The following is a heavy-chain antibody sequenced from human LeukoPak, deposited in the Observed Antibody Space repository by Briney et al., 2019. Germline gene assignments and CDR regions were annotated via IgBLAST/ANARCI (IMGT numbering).Heavy chain of an antibody. CDR1: GFTFSSYG. V-gene: IGHV3-30*02. CDR2: IRYDGSNK. J-gene: IGHJ5*02. CDR3: AKDLGGLHDWFDP. D-gene: IGHD3-16*01. Sequence: PGGSLRLSCAASGFTFSSYGMHWVRQAPGKGLEWVAFIRYDGSNKYYADSVKGRFTISRDNSKNTLYLQMNSLRAEGTAVYYCAKDLGGLHDWFDPWGQGTLVTVSS.